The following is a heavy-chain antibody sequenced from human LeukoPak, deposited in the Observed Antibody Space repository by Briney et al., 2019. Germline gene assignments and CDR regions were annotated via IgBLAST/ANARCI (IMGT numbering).Heavy chain of an antibody. D-gene: IGHD5-24*01. V-gene: IGHV1-2*06. CDR2: TNPNTGGT. J-gene: IGHJ3*02. CDR3: ARVGDGLNDAFDI. CDR1: GYTFTGCY. Sequence: ASVKVSCKASGYTFTGCYMNWVRQAPGQGLEWLGRTNPNTGGTNFAQRFQGRVTMTRDTSITTAYMELSRLRSDDTAVYYCARVGDGLNDAFDIWGQGTMVTVSS.